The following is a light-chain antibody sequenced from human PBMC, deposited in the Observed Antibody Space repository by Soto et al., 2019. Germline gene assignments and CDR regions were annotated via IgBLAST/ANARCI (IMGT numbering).Light chain of an antibody. CDR1: QSVRNN. CDR2: GAS. CDR3: QQYDTSPRT. V-gene: IGKV3D-15*02. J-gene: IGKJ1*01. Sequence: EIMMTQSPATLSVSPGESATLSCRASQSVRNNLAWYQHKPGQAPRLLIYGASNRATGIPDRFSGSGSGTDFTLTIRRLEPEDFAVYYCQQYDTSPRTFGQGTKVEFK.